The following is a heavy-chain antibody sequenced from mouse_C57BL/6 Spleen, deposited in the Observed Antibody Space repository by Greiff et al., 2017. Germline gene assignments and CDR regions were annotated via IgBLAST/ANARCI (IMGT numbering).Heavy chain of an antibody. CDR3: AIFNDYYAWFAY. CDR2: IHPSDSDT. D-gene: IGHD1-1*01. Sequence: QVQLKESGAELVKPGASVKVSCKASGYTFTSYWMHWVKQRPGQGLEWIGRIHPSDSDTNYNQKFKGKATLTVDKSSSTAYMQLSSLTSEDSAVYYCAIFNDYYAWFAYWGQGTLVTVSA. J-gene: IGHJ3*01. CDR1: GYTFTSYW. V-gene: IGHV1-74*01.